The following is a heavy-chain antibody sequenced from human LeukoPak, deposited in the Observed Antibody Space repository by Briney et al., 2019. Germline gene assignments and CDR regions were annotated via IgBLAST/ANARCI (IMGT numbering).Heavy chain of an antibody. D-gene: IGHD6-13*01. Sequence: ASVKVSCKASGYTFTSYYMHWVRQAPGQGLEWMGRINPRGGRTRYTQKFQGRVTMTRDMSTSQVYMELSSLRSDDTAVYYCAIGIAEAGTRGDFDYWGQGTLATVSS. CDR3: AIGIAEAGTRGDFDY. J-gene: IGHJ4*02. CDR1: GYTFTSYY. V-gene: IGHV1-46*01. CDR2: INPRGGRT.